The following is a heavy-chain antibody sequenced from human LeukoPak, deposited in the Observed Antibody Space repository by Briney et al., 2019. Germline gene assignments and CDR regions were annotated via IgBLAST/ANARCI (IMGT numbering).Heavy chain of an antibody. CDR3: ASGSHWGYYFDY. V-gene: IGHV3-30*04. D-gene: IGHD7-27*01. J-gene: IGHJ4*02. CDR1: GFTFSSYA. Sequence: PGRSLRLSCAASGFTFSSYAMHWVRQAPGKGLEWVAVISYDGSNKYYADSVKGRFTISRDNSKNTLYLQMNSLRAEDTAVYYCASGSHWGYYFDYWGQGTLVTVSS. CDR2: ISYDGSNK.